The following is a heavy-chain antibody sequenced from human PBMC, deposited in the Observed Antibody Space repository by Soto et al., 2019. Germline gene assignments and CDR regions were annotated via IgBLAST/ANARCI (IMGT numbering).Heavy chain of an antibody. J-gene: IGHJ4*02. CDR3: ARDSRTDGYQYDYFDY. CDR2: ISYDGTDK. V-gene: IGHV3-30-3*01. Sequence: PGGSVRLSCTASGFTFSNYAVHWVRQAPGKGLEWVAVISYDGTDKYYADSVKGRFTISRDNSKNTLYLQMNSLTTEDTGMFYCARDSRTDGYQYDYFDYSGPATLLTVS. D-gene: IGHD5-18*01. CDR1: GFTFSNYA.